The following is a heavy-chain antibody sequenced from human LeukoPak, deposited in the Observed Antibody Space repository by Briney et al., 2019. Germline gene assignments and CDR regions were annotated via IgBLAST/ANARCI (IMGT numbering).Heavy chain of an antibody. J-gene: IGHJ4*02. CDR2: ISSTSAYI. V-gene: IGHV3-21*01. Sequence: GGSLRLSCAASGFTFSSYSMNWVRQIPGKGLEWVSSISSTSAYIYYADSVKGRFTISRDNAKNSLYLQMNSLRVEDTAMYYCAREPTGIILWGQGTLVTVSS. CDR3: AREPTGIIL. CDR1: GFTFSSYS. D-gene: IGHD5-18*01.